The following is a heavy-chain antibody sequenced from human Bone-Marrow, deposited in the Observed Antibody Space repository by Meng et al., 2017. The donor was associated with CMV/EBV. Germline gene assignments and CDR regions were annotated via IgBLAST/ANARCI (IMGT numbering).Heavy chain of an antibody. CDR3: ASIYDFVGALDY. CDR2: IYYSGST. D-gene: IGHD3-3*01. Sequence: ETLSLTCTVSGGSISSSSYYWGWIRQPPGKGLEWIGSIYYSGSTYYNPSLKSRVTISVDTSKNQFSLKLSSVTAADTAVYYCASIYDFVGALDYWGQGTLVTVSS. V-gene: IGHV4-39*07. CDR1: GGSISSSSYY. J-gene: IGHJ4*02.